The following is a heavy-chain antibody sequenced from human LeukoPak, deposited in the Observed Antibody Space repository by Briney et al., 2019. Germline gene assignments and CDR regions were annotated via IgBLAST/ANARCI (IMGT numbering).Heavy chain of an antibody. J-gene: IGHJ4*02. CDR2: ISAYNGNT. CDR1: GYTFTSYG. D-gene: IGHD5-12*01. CDR3: ARYSIRGYSGYDLYDY. Sequence: ASVKVSCKASGYTFTSYGISWVRQAPGQGLEWMGWISAYNGNTNYAQKLQGRVTMTTDTSTSTAYMELRSLRSDDTAVYCCARYSIRGYSGYDLYDYWGQETLVTVSS. V-gene: IGHV1-18*01.